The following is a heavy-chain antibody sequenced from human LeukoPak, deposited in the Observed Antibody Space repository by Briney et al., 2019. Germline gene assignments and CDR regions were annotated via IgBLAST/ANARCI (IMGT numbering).Heavy chain of an antibody. Sequence: GGSLRLSCAASGVTLDDYVMRWVRHAPGKGLEWVSGISWISGTIGSADTAKGRCTISRENSKSTRYMQMRSARAEDTAIFCCARVGGGSIVAIPTSYFDYWGQGTLVTVSS. D-gene: IGHD5-12*01. CDR3: ARVGGGSIVAIPTSYFDY. CDR1: GVTLDDYV. J-gene: IGHJ4*02. CDR2: ISWISGTI. V-gene: IGHV3-9*01.